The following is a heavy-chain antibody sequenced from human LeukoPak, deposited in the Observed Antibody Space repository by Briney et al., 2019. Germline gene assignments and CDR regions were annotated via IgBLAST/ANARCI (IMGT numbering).Heavy chain of an antibody. CDR1: GFTFSSYW. J-gene: IGHJ6*03. CDR3: ARDNSPQLTYMDV. CDR2: IKQDGSEK. D-gene: IGHD2-2*01. V-gene: IGHV3-7*01. Sequence: PGGSLRLSCAASGFTFSSYWMSWVRQAPGKGLEWVANIKQDGSEKYYVDSVKGRFTISRDNAKNSLYLQMNSLRAEDTAVYYCARDNSPQLTYMDVWGKGTTVIISS.